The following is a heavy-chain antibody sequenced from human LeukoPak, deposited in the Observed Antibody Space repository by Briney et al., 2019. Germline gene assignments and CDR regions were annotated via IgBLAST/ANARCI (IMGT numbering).Heavy chain of an antibody. Sequence: GGSLRLSCAASGFTFSIYVMSWVRQAPGKGLEWVSTLSGRGGNSYYADSVKGRFTISRDSSKNTLYLQMNSLRAEDTAVYYCVKGGGNVRRYFEYWGQGTLVTVSS. CDR3: VKGGGNVRRYFEY. D-gene: IGHD4-23*01. J-gene: IGHJ4*02. CDR1: GFTFSIYV. CDR2: LSGRGGNS. V-gene: IGHV3-23*01.